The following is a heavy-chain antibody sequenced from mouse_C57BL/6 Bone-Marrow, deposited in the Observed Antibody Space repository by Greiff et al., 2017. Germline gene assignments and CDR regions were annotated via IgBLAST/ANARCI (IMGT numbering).Heavy chain of an antibody. CDR1: GFSFNTYA. CDR3: VRHDYDVAWFAY. J-gene: IGHJ3*01. Sequence: DVMLVESGGGLVQPKGSLKLSCAASGFSFNTYAMKWVRQAPGKGLEWVARIRSKSNNYATYYADSVKDRFTISRDDSESMLYLQMNNLKTADTAMYYCVRHDYDVAWFAYWGGGTLVTVSA. V-gene: IGHV10-1*01. CDR2: IRSKSNNYAT. D-gene: IGHD2-4*01.